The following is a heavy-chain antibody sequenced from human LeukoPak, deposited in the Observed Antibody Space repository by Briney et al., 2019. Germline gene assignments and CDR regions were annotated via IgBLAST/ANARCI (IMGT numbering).Heavy chain of an antibody. Sequence: GRSLRLSCAASGFTFSGYGMHWVRQAPGKGLEWVAVIWYDGSNKYYADSVKGRFTISRDNSKNTLYLQMNSLRAEDTAVYYCARGVERYNWFDPWGQGTLVTVSS. CDR2: IWYDGSNK. D-gene: IGHD1-1*01. J-gene: IGHJ5*02. CDR1: GFTFSGYG. V-gene: IGHV3-33*01. CDR3: ARGVERYNWFDP.